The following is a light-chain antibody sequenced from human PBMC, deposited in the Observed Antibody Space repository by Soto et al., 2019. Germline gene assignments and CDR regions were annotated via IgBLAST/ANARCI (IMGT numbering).Light chain of an antibody. Sequence: EIVLTPSPATVSLSPGEKATLSCRASQSVSSYLAWYQQKPGQAPRLLIYGASTRATGIPARFSGSGSGTEFTLTISSLQSEDFAVYYCQQYNNWPPWTFGQGTKVDIK. CDR3: QQYNNWPPWT. J-gene: IGKJ1*01. CDR1: QSVSSY. CDR2: GAS. V-gene: IGKV3-15*01.